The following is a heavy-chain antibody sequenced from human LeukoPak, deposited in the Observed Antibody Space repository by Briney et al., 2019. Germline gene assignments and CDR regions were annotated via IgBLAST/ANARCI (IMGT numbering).Heavy chain of an antibody. CDR3: AKGAVYDILTGYSFDC. CDR2: ISGSGGST. V-gene: IGHV3-23*01. J-gene: IGHJ4*02. Sequence: PGGSLRLSCAASGFTFSSYAMSWVRQAPGKGLEWVSAISGSGGSTYYADSVKGRFTISRDNSKNTLYLQMNSLRAEDTAVYYCAKGAVYDILTGYSFDCWGQGTLVTVSS. CDR1: GFTFSSYA. D-gene: IGHD3-9*01.